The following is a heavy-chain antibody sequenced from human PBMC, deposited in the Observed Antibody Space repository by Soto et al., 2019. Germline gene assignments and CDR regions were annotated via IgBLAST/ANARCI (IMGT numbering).Heavy chain of an antibody. J-gene: IGHJ4*01. CDR2: ISYSGAT. CDR3: ARGFAIDWYTYYFDD. CDR1: GASISGYH. V-gene: IGHV4-59*08. Sequence: PSETLSLTCTVSGASISGYHWSWIRQPPGKGLECLGYISYSGATNYNPSLKSRVTMSIDTSKNQFSLQLNSVTAADTAVYYCARGFAIDWYTYYFDDWGHGPLVTVPS. D-gene: IGHD3-9*01.